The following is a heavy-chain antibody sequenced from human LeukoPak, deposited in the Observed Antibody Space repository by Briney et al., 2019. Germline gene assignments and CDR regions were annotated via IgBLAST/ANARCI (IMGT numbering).Heavy chain of an antibody. CDR2: INPNSGGT. Sequence: ASVKVSCKASGYTFTGYYMHWVRQAPGQGLEWMGWINPNSGGTNYAQKFQGRVTMTRDTSTSTAYMELSRLRSDDTAVYYCAREVPGSNQIFDYWGQGTLVTVSS. CDR1: GYTFTGYY. J-gene: IGHJ4*02. D-gene: IGHD4-11*01. CDR3: AREVPGSNQIFDY. V-gene: IGHV1-2*02.